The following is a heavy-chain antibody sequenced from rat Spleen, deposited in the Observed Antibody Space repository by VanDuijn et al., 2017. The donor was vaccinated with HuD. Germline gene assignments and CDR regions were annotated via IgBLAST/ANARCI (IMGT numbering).Heavy chain of an antibody. CDR1: GFSLTSSN. J-gene: IGHJ2*01. CDR2: MWSGGST. Sequence: QVQLKESGPDLVQPSQTLSLTCTVSGFSLTSSNVHWIRQPPRKGLEWMGVMWSGGSTDYNSPLKSRLSISRDTSKNQVFLKMNSLQSEDTTTYYCARGGRTEGPGYFDYWGQGVMVTVSS. CDR3: ARGGRTEGPGYFDY. D-gene: IGHD1-11*01. V-gene: IGHV2-45*01.